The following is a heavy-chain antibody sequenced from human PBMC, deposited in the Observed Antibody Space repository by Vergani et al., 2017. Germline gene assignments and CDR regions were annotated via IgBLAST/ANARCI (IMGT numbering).Heavy chain of an antibody. Sequence: EVQLLESGGGSAQPGESLRLSCVASGFTFSSYAMSWVRQAPGKGLEWVSAISGSGGSTYYADSVKGRFTISRDNSKNTLYLQMNSLRAEDTAVYYCAKPQYSSSWYEGDYWGQGTLVTVSS. V-gene: IGHV3-23*01. D-gene: IGHD6-13*01. CDR2: ISGSGGST. CDR1: GFTFSSYA. CDR3: AKPQYSSSWYEGDY. J-gene: IGHJ4*02.